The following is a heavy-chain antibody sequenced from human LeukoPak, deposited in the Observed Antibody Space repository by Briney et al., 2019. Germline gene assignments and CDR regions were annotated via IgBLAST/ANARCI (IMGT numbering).Heavy chain of an antibody. CDR1: GYTFTSYG. CDR3: ARDRELELRSWYYYMDV. CDR2: ISAYNGNT. Sequence: AXVKVSCKASGYTFTSYGISWVRQAPGQGLEWMGWISAYNGNTNYAQKLQGRVTMTTDTSTSTAYMELRSLRSDDTAVYYCARDRELELRSWYYYMDVWGKGTTVTVSS. D-gene: IGHD1-7*01. J-gene: IGHJ6*03. V-gene: IGHV1-18*01.